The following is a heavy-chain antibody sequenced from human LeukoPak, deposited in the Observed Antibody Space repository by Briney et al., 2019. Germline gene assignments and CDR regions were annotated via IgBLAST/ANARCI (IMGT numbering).Heavy chain of an antibody. CDR1: GFSFSSYW. Sequence: AGSLRLSCAASGFSFSSYWMHWVRQAPGKGLVWVSRIKSDGKTNYADSVKGRFTISRDNAKNTVSLQMNSLRAEDTGVYYCARAPSEIGGYYPEYFRHWGPGTLVTVSS. CDR2: IKSDGKT. CDR3: ARAPSEIGGYYPEYFRH. V-gene: IGHV3-74*01. D-gene: IGHD3-22*01. J-gene: IGHJ1*01.